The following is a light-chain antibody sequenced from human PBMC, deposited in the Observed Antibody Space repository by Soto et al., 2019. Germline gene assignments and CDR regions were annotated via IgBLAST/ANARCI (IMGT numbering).Light chain of an antibody. CDR3: QQYGSSPPRYT. V-gene: IGKV3-20*01. CDR1: QSVSSIY. Sequence: EIVLTQSPGTLSLSPGERATLSCRAIQSVSSIYLAWYQQKPGQAPRLLIYGASSRATGIPDRFSGSGSGTDFTLTISRLEPEDCAVYYCQQYGSSPPRYTFGQGTKLEIK. CDR2: GAS. J-gene: IGKJ2*01.